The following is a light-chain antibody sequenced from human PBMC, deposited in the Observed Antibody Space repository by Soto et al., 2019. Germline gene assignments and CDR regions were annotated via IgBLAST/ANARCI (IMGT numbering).Light chain of an antibody. CDR2: GIS. Sequence: EMVMTQSPAILSVSPGESSTLSCRASQSVNSNYLAWYQQHPGQPPRLLIYGISTRATGIPARFSGSGSGTEFSLTISSLQSEDVAVYYCQQYLSIPTFGQGTRLEIK. CDR3: QQYLSIPT. J-gene: IGKJ5*01. V-gene: IGKV3-15*01. CDR1: QSVNSN.